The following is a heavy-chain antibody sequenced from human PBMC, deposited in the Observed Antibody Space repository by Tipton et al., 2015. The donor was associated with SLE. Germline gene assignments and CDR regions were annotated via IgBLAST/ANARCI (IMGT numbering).Heavy chain of an antibody. V-gene: IGHV4-39*01. CDR2: VYYSGST. CDR1: GGSISSSSYY. CDR3: ARRQYCTTVACSYFDH. J-gene: IGHJ4*02. D-gene: IGHD2-8*01. Sequence: TLSLTCTVSGGSISSSSYYWGWIRQPPGKGLEWIASVYYSGSTYYNPSLKSRVTISVDTSKNQFSLRLTSVTAADTAIYYCARRQYCTTVACSYFDHWGQGTLVTVSS.